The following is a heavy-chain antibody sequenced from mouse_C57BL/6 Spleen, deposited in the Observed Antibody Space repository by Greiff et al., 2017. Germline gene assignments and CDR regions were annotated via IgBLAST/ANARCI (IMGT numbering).Heavy chain of an antibody. CDR3: ARRGGDGVDY. J-gene: IGHJ2*01. D-gene: IGHD3-3*01. CDR1: GYTFTSYW. Sequence: VQLQQPGAELVKPGASVKLSCKASGYTFTSYWMQWVKQRPGQGLEWIGEIDPSDSYTNYNQKFKGKATLTVDTSSSTAYMQLSSLTSEDSAVYYCARRGGDGVDYWGQGTTLTVSS. V-gene: IGHV1-50*01. CDR2: IDPSDSYT.